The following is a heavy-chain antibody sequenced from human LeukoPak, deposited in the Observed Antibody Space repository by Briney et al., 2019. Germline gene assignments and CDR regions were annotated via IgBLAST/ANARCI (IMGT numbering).Heavy chain of an antibody. V-gene: IGHV3-21*01. J-gene: IGHJ4*02. CDR3: ARVQEAAAFDY. D-gene: IGHD6-13*01. Sequence: GGSLRLSCAASGFTFSSYSMNWVRQAPGKGLEWVSSISSSSSHRYYADSVKGRFTISRDNAKNSLYLQMNSLRAEDTAVYYCARVQEAAAFDYWGQGTLVTVSS. CDR1: GFTFSSYS. CDR2: ISSSSSHR.